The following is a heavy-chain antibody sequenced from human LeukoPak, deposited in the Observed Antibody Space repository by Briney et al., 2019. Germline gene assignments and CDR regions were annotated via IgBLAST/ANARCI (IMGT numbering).Heavy chain of an antibody. CDR1: GGSFSGYY. V-gene: IGHV4-34*01. CDR2: INHSGST. Sequence: SETLSLTCAVYGGSFSGYYWSWVRQPPGKGLEWIGEINHSGSTNYNPSLKSRVTISVDTSKNQFSLKLSSVTAADTAVYYCARRVGATDYWSQGTLVTVSS. J-gene: IGHJ4*02. D-gene: IGHD1-26*01. CDR3: ARRVGATDY.